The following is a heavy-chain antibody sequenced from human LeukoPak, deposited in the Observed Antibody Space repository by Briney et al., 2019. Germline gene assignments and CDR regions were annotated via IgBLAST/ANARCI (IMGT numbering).Heavy chain of an antibody. D-gene: IGHD3-3*01. CDR1: GGTFSNYG. Sequence: SVKVSCKASGGTFSNYGISWVRQAPGQGLEWMGRIIPILGIANYAQKFQGRVTITADKSTSTAYMELSSLRSEDTAVYYCARYPRNTYYDFWSGYHDAFDIWGQGTMVTVSS. J-gene: IGHJ3*02. CDR2: IIPILGIA. V-gene: IGHV1-69*04. CDR3: ARYPRNTYYDFWSGYHDAFDI.